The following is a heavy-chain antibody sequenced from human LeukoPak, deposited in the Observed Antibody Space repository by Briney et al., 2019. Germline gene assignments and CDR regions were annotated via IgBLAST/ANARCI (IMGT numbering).Heavy chain of an antibody. J-gene: IGHJ4*02. CDR3: ATLPYYYDSSGSYYFDY. Sequence: QSGGSLRLSCAASGFTFNNYGMHWVRQAPGKGLEWVALISYDGSYKYYTESVKGRFTISRDNSKNTLYLQMNSLGVEDTAVYYCATLPYYYDSSGSYYFDYWGQGTLVTVSS. CDR1: GFTFNNYG. D-gene: IGHD3-22*01. V-gene: IGHV3-30*03. CDR2: ISYDGSYK.